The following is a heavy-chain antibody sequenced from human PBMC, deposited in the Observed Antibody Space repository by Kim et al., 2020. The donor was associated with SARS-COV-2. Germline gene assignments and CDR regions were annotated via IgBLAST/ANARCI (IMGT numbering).Heavy chain of an antibody. J-gene: IGHJ4*02. CDR2: TEFRSKCFK. CDR1: WDIVSSNIAA. Sequence: SQTLSLTCSISWDIVSSNIAAGYWCRKSTSRCREWLGRTEFRSKCFKVYEVTVKSRVSVNPDTTKNQFSLHLSSVTPEDTAVYYCVRDGGDSLGHFDYWGQRTLVTLSS. V-gene: IGHV6-1*01. D-gene: IGHD2-21*02. CDR3: VRDGGDSLGHFDY.